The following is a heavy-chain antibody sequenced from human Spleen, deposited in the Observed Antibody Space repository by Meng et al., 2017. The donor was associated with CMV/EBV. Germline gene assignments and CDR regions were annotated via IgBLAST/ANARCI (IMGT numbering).Heavy chain of an antibody. CDR3: AKNRIGAYHYYYYYYGMDV. CDR2: IRWNGETT. D-gene: IGHD1-26*01. V-gene: IGHV3-20*04. Sequence: GESLKISCAASGFTFDDYGMSWVRQAPGKGLEWVSGIRWNGETTGYADSVKGRFTISRDNAKNFLYLQMNSLRAEDTAVYYCAKNRIGAYHYYYYYYGMDVWGQGTTVTVS. J-gene: IGHJ6*02. CDR1: GFTFDDYG.